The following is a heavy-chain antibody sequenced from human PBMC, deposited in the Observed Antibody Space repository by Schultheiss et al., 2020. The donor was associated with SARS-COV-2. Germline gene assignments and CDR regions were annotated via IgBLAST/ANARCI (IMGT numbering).Heavy chain of an antibody. CDR3: AKCPVAITGYFDY. CDR2: IYHNGNT. Sequence: SETLSLTCVISGGSISNYYWSWIRQPPGKGLEWIGHIYHNGNTNYNPSLKSRVAISVDTSKNQFSLKLSSVTAADTAVYYCAKCPVAITGYFDYWGQGTMVTVSS. D-gene: IGHD6-19*01. J-gene: IGHJ4*02. V-gene: IGHV4-59*03. CDR1: GGSISNYY.